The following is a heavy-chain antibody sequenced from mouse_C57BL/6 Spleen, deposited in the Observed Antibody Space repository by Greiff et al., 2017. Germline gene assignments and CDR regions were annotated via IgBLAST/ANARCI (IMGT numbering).Heavy chain of an antibody. CDR3: ARDDYDNGWFAY. CDR1: GYTFTSYW. D-gene: IGHD2-4*01. V-gene: IGHV1-55*01. J-gene: IGHJ3*01. CDR2: IYPGSGST. Sequence: QVQLQQPGAELVKPGASVKMSCKASGYTFTSYWITWVKQRPGQGLEWIGDIYPGSGSTNYNEKFKSKATLTVDTSSSTAYMQLSSLTSEDSAVYYCARDDYDNGWFAYWGQGTLVTVSA.